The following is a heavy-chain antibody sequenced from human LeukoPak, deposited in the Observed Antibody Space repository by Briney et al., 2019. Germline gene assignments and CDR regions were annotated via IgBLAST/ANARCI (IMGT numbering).Heavy chain of an antibody. D-gene: IGHD3-10*01. CDR1: GFTFGGYD. V-gene: IGHV3-69-1*01. Sequence: GGSLRLSCAASGFTFGGYDMNWVRQAPGKGLEWVSSISSSIYIYYADSVKGRFTISRDNSRNTLYLQMNSLRAEDTAVYHCAKGRQYYGSGSYPDAFDIWGQGTMVTVSS. CDR3: AKGRQYYGSGSYPDAFDI. J-gene: IGHJ3*02. CDR2: ISSSIYI.